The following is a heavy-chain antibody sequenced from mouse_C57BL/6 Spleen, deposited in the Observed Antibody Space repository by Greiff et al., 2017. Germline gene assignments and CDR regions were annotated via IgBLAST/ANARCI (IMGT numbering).Heavy chain of an antibody. CDR3: ARMDYGTSWFAY. CDR2: IWSGGST. CDR1: GFSLTSYG. J-gene: IGHJ3*01. V-gene: IGHV2-2*01. Sequence: QVQLKQSGPGLVQPSQSLSITCTVSGFSLTSYGVHWVRQSPGKGLEWLGVIWSGGSTDYNAAFISRLSISKDNSTSQVFFKMNSLQADDTAIYYCARMDYGTSWFAYWGQGTLVTVSA. D-gene: IGHD2-1*01.